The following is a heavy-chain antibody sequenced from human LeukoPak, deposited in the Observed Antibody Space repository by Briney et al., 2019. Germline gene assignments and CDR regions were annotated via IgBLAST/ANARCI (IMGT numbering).Heavy chain of an antibody. J-gene: IGHJ4*01. D-gene: IGHD6-19*01. V-gene: IGHV4-59*08. CDR1: GGSISSYY. Sequence: TSETLSLTCTGSGGSISSYYWSWIRQPPGKGLEWIGYIYYSGSTNYNPSLKSRVTISVDTSKNQFSLKLSSVTAADTAIYYCARAVSGRFDYWGHGTLVTVSS. CDR3: ARAVSGRFDY. CDR2: IYYSGST.